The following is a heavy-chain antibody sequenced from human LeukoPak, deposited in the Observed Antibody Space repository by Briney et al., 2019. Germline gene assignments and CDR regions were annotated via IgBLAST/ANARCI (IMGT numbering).Heavy chain of an antibody. J-gene: IGHJ4*02. CDR2: ISSSGSTI. Sequence: GGSLRLSCAASGFTFSDYYMSWIRQAPGKGLEWVSYISSSGSTIYYADSVKGRFTISRDNAKNSLYLQMNSLRAEDTAVYYCAKDVLGYCSGGSCSPFDYWGQGTLVTVSS. V-gene: IGHV3-11*04. CDR3: AKDVLGYCSGGSCSPFDY. CDR1: GFTFSDYY. D-gene: IGHD2-15*01.